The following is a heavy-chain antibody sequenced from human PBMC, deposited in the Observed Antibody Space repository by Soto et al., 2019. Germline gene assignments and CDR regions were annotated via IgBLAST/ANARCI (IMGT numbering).Heavy chain of an antibody. CDR3: ARGRYSYGGFDY. V-gene: IGHV4-59*08. CDR1: GGSISSYY. Sequence: ASETLSLTCTVSGGSISSYYWSWIRQPPGKGLEWIGYIYYSGSTNYNPSLKSRVTISVDTSKNQFSLKLSSVTAADTAVYYCARGRYSYGGFDYWGQGTLVTVSS. J-gene: IGHJ4*02. D-gene: IGHD5-18*01. CDR2: IYYSGST.